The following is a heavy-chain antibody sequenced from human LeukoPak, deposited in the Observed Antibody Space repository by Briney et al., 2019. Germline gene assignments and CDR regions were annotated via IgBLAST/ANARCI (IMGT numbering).Heavy chain of an antibody. CDR3: ARGREMATIEIEIMAFDP. CDR1: GGSISSSGYY. J-gene: IGHJ5*02. Sequence: SETLSLTCTVSGGSISSSGYYWGWIRQPPGKGLEWIGSIYHSGSTYYNPSLKSRVTISVDTSKNQFSLKLSSVTAADTAVYYCARGREMATIEIEIMAFDPWGQGTLVTVSS. CDR2: IYHSGST. D-gene: IGHD5-24*01. V-gene: IGHV4-39*07.